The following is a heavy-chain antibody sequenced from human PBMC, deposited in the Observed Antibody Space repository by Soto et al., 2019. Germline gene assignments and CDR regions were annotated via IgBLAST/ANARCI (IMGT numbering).Heavy chain of an antibody. D-gene: IGHD1-7*01. CDR1: GFTFNNYG. Sequence: QVQLVESGGGVVQPGRSLRLSCAASGFTFNNYGMHWVRQAPGKGLEWVAVIWYDGSYKYNADSVKGRFTISRDTSKNTLYLQMNSLRCEDTAVYHCARGNWNYGYFDYWGQGTLVTVSS. V-gene: IGHV3-33*01. J-gene: IGHJ4*02. CDR2: IWYDGSYK. CDR3: ARGNWNYGYFDY.